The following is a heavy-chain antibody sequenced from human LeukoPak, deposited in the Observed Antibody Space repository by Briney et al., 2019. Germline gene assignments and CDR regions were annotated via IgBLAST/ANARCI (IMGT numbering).Heavy chain of an antibody. CDR3: ARVGGTYYDILTGYLTWYYFDY. CDR2: IYTSGST. D-gene: IGHD3-9*01. J-gene: IGHJ4*02. V-gene: IGHV4-4*07. CDR1: GDSISSYY. Sequence: PSETLSLTCSVSGDSISSYYWSWIRQPAGKGLEWIGRIYTSGSTNYNPSLKSRVTMSVDTSKNQFSLKLSSVTAADTAVYYCARVGGTYYDILTGYLTWYYFDYWGQGTLVTVSS.